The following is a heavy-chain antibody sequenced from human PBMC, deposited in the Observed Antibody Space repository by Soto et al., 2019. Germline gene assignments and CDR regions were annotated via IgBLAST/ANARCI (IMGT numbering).Heavy chain of an antibody. D-gene: IGHD4-17*01. CDR2: IIPVFGTA. CDR3: ARGRVTTYLTEFDY. J-gene: IGHJ4*02. Sequence: QVQLVQSGAEVKKPGSSVKVSCKAAGGTFISYAISWVRQAPGRGLEWMGGIIPVFGTANYTQKFQGRVTITADDSTSTAYMELSSLRSEDTALYYCARGRVTTYLTEFDYWGQGTLVTVSS. V-gene: IGHV1-69*01. CDR1: GGTFISYA.